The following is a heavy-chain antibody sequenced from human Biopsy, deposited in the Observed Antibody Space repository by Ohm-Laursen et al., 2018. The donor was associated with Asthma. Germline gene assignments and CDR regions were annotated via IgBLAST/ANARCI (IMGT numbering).Heavy chain of an antibody. D-gene: IGHD5-12*01. CDR3: ARGYSGTDRIVYYYSGMEV. CDR2: LIPVLGTA. Sequence: GASAKVSCKASGDSFSNYAISWVRQAPRQGLEWMGGLIPVLGTADYAPMFEGRVTITADESTSTAYLELTSLRFEDTAVYYCARGYSGTDRIVYYYSGMEVWGQGTTVTVSS. CDR1: GDSFSNYA. J-gene: IGHJ6*02. V-gene: IGHV1-69*13.